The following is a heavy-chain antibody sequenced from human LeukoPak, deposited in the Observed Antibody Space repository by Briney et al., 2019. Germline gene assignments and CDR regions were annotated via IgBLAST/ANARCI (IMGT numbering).Heavy chain of an antibody. CDR3: AREVYDRDGYRSYYFDY. D-gene: IGHD5-24*01. CDR2: IYSGATT. J-gene: IGHJ4*02. Sequence: GGSLRLSCAASGFTVSSDYMSWVRQAPGKGLEWVSVIYSGATTYYADSVKGRFTISRDNSKNTLYLQMNSLRAEDTAVYYCAREVYDRDGYRSYYFDYWGQGTLVTVSS. CDR1: GFTVSSDY. V-gene: IGHV3-66*01.